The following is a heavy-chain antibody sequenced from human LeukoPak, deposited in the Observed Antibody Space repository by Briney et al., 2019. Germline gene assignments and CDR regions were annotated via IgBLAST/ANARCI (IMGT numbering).Heavy chain of an antibody. CDR3: AQQVVGTSNTFDT. J-gene: IGHJ3*02. Sequence: PSETLSLTCTVSGASINNYYWTWIRQAPGKGLEWIGSMSYSGNTDYNPVLTKSRVTISVDRSKSQIYLSLGSVTAADTAVYFCAQQVVGTSNTFDTWGQGAWVTVSP. D-gene: IGHD2-15*01. V-gene: IGHV4-59*03. CDR1: GASINNYY. CDR2: MSYSGNT.